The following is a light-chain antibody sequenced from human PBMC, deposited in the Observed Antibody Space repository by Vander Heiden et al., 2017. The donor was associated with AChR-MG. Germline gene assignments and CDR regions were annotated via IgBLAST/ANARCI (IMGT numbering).Light chain of an antibody. V-gene: IGKV3-20*01. CDR1: HSVSSSY. CDR2: GAS. Sequence: EMVLKPSPGTLSSSRGERATPCCRASHSVSSSYLAWYQQKPGQAPRLLIYGASSRATGITDRFSSSGSGTEFTLTISRLEPEDFSVYYCQQYGNSPRVTFGPGTKVDIK. J-gene: IGKJ3*01. CDR3: QQYGNSPRVT.